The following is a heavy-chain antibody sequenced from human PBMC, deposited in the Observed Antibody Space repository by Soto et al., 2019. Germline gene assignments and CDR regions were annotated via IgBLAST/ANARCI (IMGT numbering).Heavy chain of an antibody. J-gene: IGHJ6*02. V-gene: IGHV1-69*06. CDR1: GCTFSSYA. D-gene: IGHD6-19*01. Sequence: SVKGSFKASGCTFSSYAISWVRQAPGQGLEWMGGIIPIFGTANYAQKFQGRVTITADNSTSTAYMELSSLRSEDTAVYYCARDLNRSIPVPGSRDYSMDVWGEWT. CDR2: IIPIFGTA. CDR3: ARDLNRSIPVPGSRDYSMDV.